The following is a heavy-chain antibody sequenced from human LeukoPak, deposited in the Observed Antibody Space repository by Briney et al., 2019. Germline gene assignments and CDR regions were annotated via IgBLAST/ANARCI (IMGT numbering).Heavy chain of an antibody. V-gene: IGHV3-74*03. Sequence: GGSLRLSCAASGFTFSSYWMHWVRHAPGKGLVWVSRINSDGSSTTYADSVKGRFTISRDNAKNTPYLQMNSLRAEDTAVYYCARDVISPLYYFDYWGQGTLVTVSS. J-gene: IGHJ4*02. CDR2: INSDGSST. D-gene: IGHD3-10*01. CDR1: GFTFSSYW. CDR3: ARDVISPLYYFDY.